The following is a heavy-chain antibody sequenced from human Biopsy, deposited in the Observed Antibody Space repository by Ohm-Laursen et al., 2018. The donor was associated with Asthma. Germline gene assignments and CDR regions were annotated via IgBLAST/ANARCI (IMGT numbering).Heavy chain of an antibody. J-gene: IGHJ3*02. CDR3: ARQSGQEYGDSIPFDT. V-gene: IGHV3-30*03. CDR1: GFVFSQCG. CDR2: VSSDGHNK. D-gene: IGHD3-22*01. Sequence: SLRLSCAASGFVFSQCGMHWVRQGPGKGLEWAALVSSDGHNKYYEDSVKGRFTISRDNSRNRLYLQINSLTVEDSAVYFCARQSGQEYGDSIPFDTWGQGTKVAVAS.